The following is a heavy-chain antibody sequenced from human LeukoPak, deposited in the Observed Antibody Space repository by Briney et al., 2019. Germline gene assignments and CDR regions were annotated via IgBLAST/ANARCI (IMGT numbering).Heavy chain of an antibody. CDR2: IYHSGST. D-gene: IGHD3-22*01. CDR1: GGSISSSYW. V-gene: IGHV4-4*02. Sequence: PSGTPSLTCAVSGGSISSSYWWSWIRQPPGKGLEWIGEIYHSGSTNYNLSLKSRVTISVDKSKNQFSLKLNSVTAADTAVYYCARIRWGSGYAQLDYWGQGTLVTVSS. J-gene: IGHJ4*02. CDR3: ARIRWGSGYAQLDY.